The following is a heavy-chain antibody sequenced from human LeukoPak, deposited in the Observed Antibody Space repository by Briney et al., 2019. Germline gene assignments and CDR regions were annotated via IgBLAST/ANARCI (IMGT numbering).Heavy chain of an antibody. CDR1: GYTFATYY. CDR3: ARDQGSGWYSFDY. Sequence: ASVKVSCKASGYTFATYYIHWVRQAPGQGLEWMGTINLSGGSTSYAQNFQGRVTMTRDTSTSTVYMEVSSLRSEDTAVYYCARDQGSGWYSFDYWGQGTLATVSS. CDR2: INLSGGST. V-gene: IGHV1-46*01. D-gene: IGHD6-19*01. J-gene: IGHJ4*02.